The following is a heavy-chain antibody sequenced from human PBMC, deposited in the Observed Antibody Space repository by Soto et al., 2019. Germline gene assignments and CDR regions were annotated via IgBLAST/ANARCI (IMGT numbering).Heavy chain of an antibody. CDR2: ISSTTNYI. V-gene: IGHV3-21*06. CDR3: ARESEDLTSNFDY. J-gene: IGHJ4*02. Sequence: PGGSLRLSCAASGFTFTRYSMNWFRQAPGKGLEWVSSISSTTNYIYYGDSMKGRFTISRDNAKNSLYLEMNSLGAEDTAVYYCARESEDLTSNFDYWGQGTLVTVSS. CDR1: GFTFTRYS.